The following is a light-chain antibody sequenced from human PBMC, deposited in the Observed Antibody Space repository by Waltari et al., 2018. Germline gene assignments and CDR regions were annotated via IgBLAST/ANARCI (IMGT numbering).Light chain of an antibody. CDR3: QQYNNWPPYT. V-gene: IGKV3-15*01. J-gene: IGKJ2*01. CDR2: GVS. Sequence: ELVMRQSPVTLSLSPGETATLSCRASQSVGSNLAWYQQKPGQAPRLLIYGVSIRVTGIPARFSGTGSGTEFTLTISSLQSEDFAVYYCQQYNNWPPYTFGQGTRLEI. CDR1: QSVGSN.